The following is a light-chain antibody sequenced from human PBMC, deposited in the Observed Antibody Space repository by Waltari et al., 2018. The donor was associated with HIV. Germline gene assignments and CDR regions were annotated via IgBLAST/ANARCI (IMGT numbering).Light chain of an antibody. Sequence: QSALTQPASVSGSPGQSITISFTGTSSDVGGSNYVSWYQHHPGRAPKLMIYEVSNRPSGVSNRFSGSKSGNTASLTISGLQAEDEADYYCSSYTSSSPLFGGGTKLTVL. CDR3: SSYTSSSPL. J-gene: IGLJ2*01. V-gene: IGLV2-14*01. CDR1: SSDVGGSNY. CDR2: EVS.